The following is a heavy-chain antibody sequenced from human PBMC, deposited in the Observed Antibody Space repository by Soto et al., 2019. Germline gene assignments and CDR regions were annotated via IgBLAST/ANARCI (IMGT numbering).Heavy chain of an antibody. CDR3: ARDLSKYIVVVTAFDY. Sequence: VQLVESGGGLVQPGGSLRLSCAVSGFPLNSYGINWVRQAPGKGLEWVSFISSTGGTIYYADSVKGRFTISRDNANNSLYLQMNSLTAEDTAVYYCARDLSKYIVVVTAFDYWGQGALVTVSS. V-gene: IGHV3-48*01. J-gene: IGHJ4*02. CDR2: ISSTGGTI. D-gene: IGHD2-21*02. CDR1: GFPLNSYG.